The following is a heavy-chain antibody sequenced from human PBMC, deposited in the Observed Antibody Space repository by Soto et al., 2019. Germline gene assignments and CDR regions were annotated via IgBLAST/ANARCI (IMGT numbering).Heavy chain of an antibody. CDR2: VYHSGST. D-gene: IGHD7-27*01. J-gene: IGHJ4*03. V-gene: IGHV4-31*03. Sequence: QVQLQESGPGLVKPSQTLSLTCSVSGDAIRGGGHYWNWIRQFPGKGLEWIGYVYHSGSTHYNPSLRGRLNISIATSKNQFSLRLISVTAADTALYYCARDTGLAPTVWGYWGHGTQVTVSS. CDR3: ARDTGLAPTVWGY. CDR1: GDAIRGGGHY.